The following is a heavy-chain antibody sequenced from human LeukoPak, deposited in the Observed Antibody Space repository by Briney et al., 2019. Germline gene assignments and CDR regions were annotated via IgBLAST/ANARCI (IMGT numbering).Heavy chain of an antibody. D-gene: IGHD4-17*01. V-gene: IGHV3-30*03. CDR3: ARGSLDYGDSIKLSRKAYDS. Sequence: GGSLRLSYSASGFTFSNYGMHWVRQAPGKGLEWVAVISYDGTNKYYVDSVKGRFTISRDNSKNTLYLQMNSLKTEDTAVYYCARGSLDYGDSIKLSRKAYDSWGQGTLVTVS. CDR1: GFTFSNYG. J-gene: IGHJ4*02. CDR2: ISYDGTNK.